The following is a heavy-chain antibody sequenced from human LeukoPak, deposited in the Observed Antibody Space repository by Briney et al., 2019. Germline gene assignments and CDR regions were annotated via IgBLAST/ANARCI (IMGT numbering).Heavy chain of an antibody. CDR3: ARDSGSGWTGSYYGMDV. CDR1: GGSISSSSYY. CDR2: IYYSGST. J-gene: IGHJ6*02. V-gene: IGHV4-39*07. D-gene: IGHD6-19*01. Sequence: SETLSLTCTVSGGSISSSSYYWGWIRQPPGKGLEWIGSIYYSGSTYYNPSLKSRVTISVDTSKNQFSLKLSSVTAADTAVYYCARDSGSGWTGSYYGMDVWGQGTTVTVSS.